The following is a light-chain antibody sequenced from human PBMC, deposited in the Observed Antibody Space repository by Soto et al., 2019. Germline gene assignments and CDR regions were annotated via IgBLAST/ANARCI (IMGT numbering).Light chain of an antibody. CDR3: QKLNSYPLT. CDR2: AAS. J-gene: IGKJ4*01. Sequence: DIQLTQSPSFLSASVGDRVTITCRASQGISSYLAWYQQKPGKAPKLLIYAASTLQSGVPSRFSGSGSGTEFTLTISSLQPEDFATHYPQKLNSYPLTSGGGTKVDIK. CDR1: QGISSY. V-gene: IGKV1-9*01.